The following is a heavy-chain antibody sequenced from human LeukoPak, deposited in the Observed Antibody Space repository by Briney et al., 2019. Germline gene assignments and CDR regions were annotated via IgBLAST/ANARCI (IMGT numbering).Heavy chain of an antibody. J-gene: IGHJ5*02. V-gene: IGHV4-39*01. CDR2: IYYSGST. CDR1: GGSISSSSYY. CDR3: AIGAEGYLTKFDP. Sequence: SETLSLTCTVSGGSISSSSYYWGWIRQPPGKGLEWLGSIYYSGSTYYNPSLKSRVTISVDTSKNQFSLKLSSGTAADTAVYYCAIGAEGYLTKFDPWGQGTLVTVSS. D-gene: IGHD5-18*01.